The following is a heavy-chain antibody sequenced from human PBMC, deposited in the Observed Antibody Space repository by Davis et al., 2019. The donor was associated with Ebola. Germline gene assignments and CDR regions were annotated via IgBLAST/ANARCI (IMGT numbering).Heavy chain of an antibody. D-gene: IGHD2-15*01. CDR2: IPGTGAVT. J-gene: IGHJ1*01. V-gene: IGHV3-23*01. CDR1: GFIFSDYA. CDR3: ARGRLRLPKD. Sequence: GESLKISCAVSGFIFSDYAMSWVRQSPGKGLEWVSGIPGTGAVTFYADSVKGRFTVSRDNSKDTLFLQMNSLRLDDTATYYCARGRLRLPKDWGQGTPVTVSS.